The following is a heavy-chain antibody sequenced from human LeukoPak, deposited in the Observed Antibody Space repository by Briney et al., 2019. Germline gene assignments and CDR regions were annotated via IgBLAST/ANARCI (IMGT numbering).Heavy chain of an antibody. CDR3: VYMKVGGLFDY. J-gene: IGHJ4*02. Sequence: TSETPSLTCTVSGDSISSSSYYWGWNRQPPGKGLEWIGTIYYSGSTNYNPSLKSRVTISVDTSKNQFSLKLSSVTAADTAMYYCVYMKVGGLFDYWGQGTLVTVSS. V-gene: IGHV4-39*05. D-gene: IGHD3-16*01. CDR2: IYYSGST. CDR1: GDSISSSSYY.